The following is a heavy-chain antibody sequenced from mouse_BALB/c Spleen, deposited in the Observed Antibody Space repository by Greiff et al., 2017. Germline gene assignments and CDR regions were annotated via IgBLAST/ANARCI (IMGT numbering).Heavy chain of an antibody. CDR2: IRLKSNNYAT. J-gene: IGHJ2*01. Sequence: DVMLVESGGGLVQPGGSMKLSCVASGFTFSNYWMNWVRQSPEKGLEWVAEIRLKSNNYATHYAESVKGRFTISRDDSKSSVYLQMNNLRAEDTGIYYCTRLDGYPPYYFDYWGQGTTLTVSS. CDR1: GFTFSNYW. CDR3: TRLDGYPPYYFDY. V-gene: IGHV6-6*02. D-gene: IGHD2-3*01.